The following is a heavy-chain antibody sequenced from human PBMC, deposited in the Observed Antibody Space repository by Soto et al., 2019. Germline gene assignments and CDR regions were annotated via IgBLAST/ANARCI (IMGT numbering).Heavy chain of an antibody. CDR1: GASVANDNW. V-gene: IGHV4-4*02. J-gene: IGHJ6*02. Sequence: QVQLQESGPGLVKPSETLSLTCTVSGASVANDNWWSWVRQSPGKGLEWTGEVHHNVDNNNSSSLTSRVTISVDKSTNQFSLKLHSVTAADSAVYFCTRHFYYSMDVWGQGTTVTVS. CDR2: VHHNVDN. CDR3: TRHFYYSMDV.